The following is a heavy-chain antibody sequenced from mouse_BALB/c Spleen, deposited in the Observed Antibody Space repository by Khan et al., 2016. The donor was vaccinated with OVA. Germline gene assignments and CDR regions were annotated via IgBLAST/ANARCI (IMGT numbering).Heavy chain of an antibody. CDR2: IDPETGGT. J-gene: IGHJ2*01. CDR3: TRSDCGSSGFDY. D-gene: IGHD1-1*01. Sequence: QVQLKQSGAELVRPGASVTLSCKASGYTFTDYEMHWVKQTPVHGLEWIGAIDPETGGTAYNQKFKGKATLTADKSSSTAYMELRSLTSEASAVYYCTRSDCGSSGFDYWGQGTTLTVSS. V-gene: IGHV1-15*01. CDR1: GYTFTDYE.